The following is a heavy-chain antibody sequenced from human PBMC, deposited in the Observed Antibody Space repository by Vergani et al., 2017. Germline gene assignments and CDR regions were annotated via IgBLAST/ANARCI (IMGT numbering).Heavy chain of an antibody. J-gene: IGHJ3*02. Sequence: QVQLVQSGAEVKKPGASVTVSCKASGYTFTGYYMHWVRQAPGQGLEWMGRINPNSGGTNYAQKFQGRVTMTRDTSISTAYMELSSLRSEDTAVYYCARARKTGIASDLGAFDIWGQGTMVTVSS. V-gene: IGHV1-2*06. CDR2: INPNSGGT. CDR1: GYTFTGYY. D-gene: IGHD6-13*01. CDR3: ARARKTGIASDLGAFDI.